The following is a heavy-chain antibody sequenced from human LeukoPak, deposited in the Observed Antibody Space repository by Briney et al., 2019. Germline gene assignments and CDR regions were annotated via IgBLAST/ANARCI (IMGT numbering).Heavy chain of an antibody. CDR2: IIPIFGTA. CDR1: GGTFSSYA. J-gene: IGHJ5*02. CDR3: AREDHTANNWFDP. Sequence: SVKVSCKASGGTFSSYAISWVRQAPGQGLEWMGGIIPIFGTANYAQKFQGRVTISTDESTSTAYMEMSSLRSEDTVVYYCAREDHTANNWFDPWGQGTLVTVSS. D-gene: IGHD5-18*01. V-gene: IGHV1-69*05.